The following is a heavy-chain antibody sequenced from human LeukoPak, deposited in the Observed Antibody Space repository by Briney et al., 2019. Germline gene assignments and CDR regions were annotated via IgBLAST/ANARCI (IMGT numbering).Heavy chain of an antibody. J-gene: IGHJ4*02. CDR1: GGTFSSYA. Sequence: ASVKVSCKASGGTFSSYAISWVRQAPGQGLEWMGGITPIFGTANYAQKFQGRVTITTDESTSTAYMELSSLRSEDTAVYYCASQYSSSWRTPFDYWGQGTLVTVSS. CDR2: ITPIFGTA. V-gene: IGHV1-69*05. D-gene: IGHD6-13*01. CDR3: ASQYSSSWRTPFDY.